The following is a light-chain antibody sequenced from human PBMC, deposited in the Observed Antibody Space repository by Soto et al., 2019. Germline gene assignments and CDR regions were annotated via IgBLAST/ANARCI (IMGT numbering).Light chain of an antibody. CDR2: ETS. J-gene: IGKJ1*01. CDR3: QQYITDGT. CDR1: QSIKTH. Sequence: EIVMTQSPAILSVSPGERATLSCRASQSIKTHLAWYQQKPGQAPRLLLFETSIRATGIPARFSGSGSETEFTLTIRSQQSEDFAVYYCQQYITDGTFGPGTKVDIK. V-gene: IGKV3-15*01.